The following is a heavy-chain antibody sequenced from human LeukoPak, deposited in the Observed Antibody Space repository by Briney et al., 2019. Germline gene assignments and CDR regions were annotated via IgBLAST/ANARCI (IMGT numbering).Heavy chain of an antibody. CDR3: ARGRITKIVVVHSFSYGMDV. V-gene: IGHV4-34*01. Sequence: SETLSPTCTVYGGSFTDYFWTWIRQSPGKGLEWIGEINDYTGDTNYNPSLNSRVSISLEKSKNQFSLELRSVTAADTAVYYCARGRITKIVVVHSFSYGMDVWGQGTTVTVSS. D-gene: IGHD3-22*01. J-gene: IGHJ6*02. CDR2: INDYTGDT. CDR1: GGSFTDYF.